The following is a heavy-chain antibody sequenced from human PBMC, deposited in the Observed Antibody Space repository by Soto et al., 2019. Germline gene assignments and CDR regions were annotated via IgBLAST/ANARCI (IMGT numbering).Heavy chain of an antibody. CDR3: ARQDCSSTSCYGAPPYYYYYGMDV. V-gene: IGHV1-46*04. CDR1: GYTFTSYY. D-gene: IGHD2-2*01. CDR2: INPSGGST. Sequence: QVQLVQSGAEVKKPGASVKVSCKASGYTFTSYYMHWVRQAPGQGLEWMRIINPSGGSTSYAQKLRGIVTMTRDTSTSTVYMELSSLRSEDTAVYYCARQDCSSTSCYGAPPYYYYYGMDVWGQGTTVTVSS. J-gene: IGHJ6*02.